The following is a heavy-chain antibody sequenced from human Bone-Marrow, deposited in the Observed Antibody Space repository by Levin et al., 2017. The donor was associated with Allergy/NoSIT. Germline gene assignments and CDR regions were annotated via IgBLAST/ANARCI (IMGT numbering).Heavy chain of an antibody. D-gene: IGHD2/OR15-2a*01. V-gene: IGHV2-5*02. CDR2: IYWDDDK. CDR3: AFQNTALGFES. Sequence: SGPTLVKPTQTLTLTCSFSGFSLSTSGVAVGWIRQPPGKALEWLALIYWDDDKRYSSSLKTRLTITKDSSKNQVVLTMTNMDPVDTATYYCAFQNTALGFESWGQGTLVTVSS. CDR1: GFSLSTSGVA. J-gene: IGHJ5*01.